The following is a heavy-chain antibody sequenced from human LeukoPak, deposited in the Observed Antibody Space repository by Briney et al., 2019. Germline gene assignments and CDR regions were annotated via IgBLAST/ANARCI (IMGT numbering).Heavy chain of an antibody. D-gene: IGHD6-13*01. Sequence: GGSLRLSCAASEFTFSSYWMSWVRQAPGKGLEWVANIKQDGSEKYYVDSLKGRFTISRDNAKNSLYLQMNSLRVEDTAVYYCARPRGSSWYFDYWGQGALVTVCS. V-gene: IGHV3-7*04. CDR3: ARPRGSSWYFDY. CDR2: IKQDGSEK. CDR1: EFTFSSYW. J-gene: IGHJ4*02.